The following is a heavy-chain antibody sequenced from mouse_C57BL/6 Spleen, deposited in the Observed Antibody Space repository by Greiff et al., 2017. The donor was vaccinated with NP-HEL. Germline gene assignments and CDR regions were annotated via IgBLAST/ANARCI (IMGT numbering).Heavy chain of an antibody. CDR3: ARAPYYYGSGYWYFDV. J-gene: IGHJ1*03. CDR1: GYTFTSYW. D-gene: IGHD1-1*01. CDR2: IDPNSGGT. V-gene: IGHV1-72*01. Sequence: QQSCKASGYTFTSYWMHWVKQRPGRGLEWIGRIDPNSGGTKYNEKFKSKATLTVDKPSSTAYMQLSSLTSEDSAVYYCARAPYYYGSGYWYFDVWGTGTTVTVSS.